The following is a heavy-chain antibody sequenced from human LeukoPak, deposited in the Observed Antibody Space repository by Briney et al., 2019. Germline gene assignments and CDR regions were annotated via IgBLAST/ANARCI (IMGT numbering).Heavy chain of an antibody. CDR2: ISSSSTYI. D-gene: IGHD3-22*01. Sequence: GGSLRLSCVASGFTFSSYSMNWLRQTPGKGLEWVSGISSSSTYIYHADSVRGRFTISRDNAKNSLYLQMNSLRADDTAVYYCARVPSHYENGGQLLNWFDPWGQGTLVTVAS. CDR3: ARVPSHYENGGQLLNWFDP. J-gene: IGHJ5*02. CDR1: GFTFSSYS. V-gene: IGHV3-21*01.